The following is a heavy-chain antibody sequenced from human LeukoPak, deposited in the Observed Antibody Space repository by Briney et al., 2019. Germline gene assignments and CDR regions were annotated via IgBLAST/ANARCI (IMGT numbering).Heavy chain of an antibody. CDR2: IYYSGNT. CDR1: GGSISSYY. D-gene: IGHD3-16*01. Sequence: SETLSLTCSVSGGSISSYYWNWIRQPPGRGLEWIGYIYYSGNTNYNPSLKSRVTISVDTSKNQFSLKLSSVTAADTAVYYCAREGGYWGQGTLVTVSS. CDR3: AREGGY. J-gene: IGHJ4*02. V-gene: IGHV4-59*01.